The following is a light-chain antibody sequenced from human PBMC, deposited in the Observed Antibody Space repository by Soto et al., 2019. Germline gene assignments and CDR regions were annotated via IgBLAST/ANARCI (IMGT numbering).Light chain of an antibody. CDR2: DVS. CDR3: CSHAASNTFV. V-gene: IGLV2-11*01. Sequence: QSALTQPRSVSGSPGQSVTISCTGTSSDVGGYNYVSWYQQYSGKAPKVMIYDVSKRPSGVPDRFSGSKSGNTASLTISGLQAEDEADYYCCSHAASNTFVFGTGTKLTVL. CDR1: SSDVGGYNY. J-gene: IGLJ1*01.